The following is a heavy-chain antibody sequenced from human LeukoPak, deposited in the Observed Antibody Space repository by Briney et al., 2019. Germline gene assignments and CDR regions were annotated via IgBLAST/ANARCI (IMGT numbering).Heavy chain of an antibody. CDR3: ARESPPYYYDSSGYSSLGGMDV. J-gene: IGHJ6*02. Sequence: GRSLRLSCAASGFTFSSYAMHWVRQAPGKGLEWVAVISYDGSNKYYADSVKGQFTISRDNSKNTLYLQMNSLRAEDTAVYYCARESPPYYYDSSGYSSLGGMDVWGQGTTVTVSS. D-gene: IGHD3-22*01. CDR2: ISYDGSNK. V-gene: IGHV3-30-3*01. CDR1: GFTFSSYA.